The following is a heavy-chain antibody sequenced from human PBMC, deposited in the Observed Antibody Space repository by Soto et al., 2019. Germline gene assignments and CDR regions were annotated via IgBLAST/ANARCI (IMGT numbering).Heavy chain of an antibody. D-gene: IGHD3-10*01. V-gene: IGHV2-5*02. J-gene: IGHJ4*02. CDR2: IYWDDDK. CDR3: ARYYGSGSYFDY. CDR1: GFSLSTSGVG. Sequence: QITLKESGPTLVKPTQTLTLTCTFSGFSLSTSGVGVGWIRQPPGKALEWLALIYWDDDKRYSPSLKSRLTTTQDTSKNQVVLTMTNMDPVDTATYYCARYYGSGSYFDYWGQGTLVTVSS.